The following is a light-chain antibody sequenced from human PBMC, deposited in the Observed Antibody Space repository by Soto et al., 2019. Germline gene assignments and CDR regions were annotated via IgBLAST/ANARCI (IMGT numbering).Light chain of an antibody. CDR2: GAS. V-gene: IGKV3-20*01. J-gene: IGKJ2*01. CDR3: QQYGSSPLYT. CDR1: QSVSASN. Sequence: EIVLTQSPGTLSLSPGERATLSCRARQSVSASNLAWYQQKPGQAPRLLIYGASSSATGIPDRFSGSGSGTDFTLTISRLEPEDFAVYYCQQYGSSPLYTFGQGTKLEIK.